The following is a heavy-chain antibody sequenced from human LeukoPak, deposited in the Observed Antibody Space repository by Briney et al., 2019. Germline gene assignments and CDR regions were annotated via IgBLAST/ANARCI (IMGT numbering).Heavy chain of an antibody. Sequence: PGGSLRLSCAASGFTFSSYGMNWVRQVPGKGLEWVAVISYDGSNKYYADSVKGRFTISRDNSKNTLYLQMNSLRAADTAVYYCVGYCFNANCLMSDYWGQGTLVTVSS. CDR3: VGYCFNANCLMSDY. CDR2: ISYDGSNK. J-gene: IGHJ4*02. V-gene: IGHV3-30*03. CDR1: GFTFSSYG. D-gene: IGHD1-1*01.